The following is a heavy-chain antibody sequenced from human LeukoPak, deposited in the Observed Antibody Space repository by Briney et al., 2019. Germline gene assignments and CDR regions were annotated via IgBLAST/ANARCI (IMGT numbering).Heavy chain of an antibody. D-gene: IGHD3-22*01. CDR3: ARDDPDSSGYYAPPAFDY. V-gene: IGHV4-4*07. CDR2: IYTSGST. CDR1: GGSISSYY. J-gene: IGHJ4*02. Sequence: SETLSLTCTVSGGSISSYYWSWIRQPAGKGLEWIGRIYTSGSTNYNPSLKSRVTMSVDTSKNQFSLKLSSVTAADTAVYYCARDDPDSSGYYAPPAFDYWGQGTLVTVSS.